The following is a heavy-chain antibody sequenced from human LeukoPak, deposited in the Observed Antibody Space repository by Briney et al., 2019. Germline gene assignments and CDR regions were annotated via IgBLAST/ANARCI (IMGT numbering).Heavy chain of an antibody. D-gene: IGHD1-26*01. J-gene: IGHJ6*03. CDR2: ITSNGGST. Sequence: GESLRLSCAASGFTFSSYAMHWVRQAPGKGLEYVSAITSNGGSTHYANSVKGRFTISRDNSKNTLYLQMGSLGAEDTAVYYCARVATGWELPPRVYYYYYYMDVWGKGTTVTVSS. CDR1: GFTFSSYA. V-gene: IGHV3-64*01. CDR3: ARVATGWELPPRVYYYYYYMDV.